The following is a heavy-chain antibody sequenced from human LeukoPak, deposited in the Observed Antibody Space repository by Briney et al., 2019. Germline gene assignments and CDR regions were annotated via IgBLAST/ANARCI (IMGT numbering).Heavy chain of an antibody. V-gene: IGHV1-18*01. J-gene: IGHJ6*03. CDR2: ISAYNGNT. CDR3: ARLQAQYCSSTSCYLGGDLYYYCYMDV. D-gene: IGHD2-2*01. CDR1: GYTFTSYG. Sequence: ASVKVSCKASGYTFTSYGISWVRQAPGQGLEWMGWISAYNGNTNYAQKLQGRVTMTTDTSTSTAYMELRSLRSDDTAVYYCARLQAQYCSSTSCYLGGDLYYYCYMDVWGKGTTVTVSS.